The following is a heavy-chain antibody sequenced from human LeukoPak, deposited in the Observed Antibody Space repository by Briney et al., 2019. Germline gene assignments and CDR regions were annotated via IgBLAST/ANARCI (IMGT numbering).Heavy chain of an antibody. CDR3: ARWGGHCTSGLCYYFDC. J-gene: IGHJ4*02. Sequence: GASVKVSCKASGGTFSSYAISWVRQAPGQGLEWMGGIIPIFGTTNYAQKFQDRATITADKSTSTAYMELSSLRSEDTAVYYCARWGGHCTSGLCYYFDCWGQGTLVTVSS. D-gene: IGHD2-8*01. CDR1: GGTFSSYA. V-gene: IGHV1-69*06. CDR2: IIPIFGTT.